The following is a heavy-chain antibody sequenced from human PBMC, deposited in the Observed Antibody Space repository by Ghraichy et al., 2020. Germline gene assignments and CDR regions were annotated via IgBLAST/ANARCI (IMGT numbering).Heavy chain of an antibody. CDR1: GFTFSSYA. CDR3: AKAYGASSWPSSHDY. Sequence: GGSLRLSCAASGFTFSSYAMSWVRQAPGKGLEWVSAISGSGGSTYYADSVKGRFTISRDNSKNTLYLQMNSLRAEDTAVYYCAKAYGASSWPSSHDYWGQGTLVTVSS. D-gene: IGHD6-13*01. CDR2: ISGSGGST. J-gene: IGHJ4*02. V-gene: IGHV3-23*01.